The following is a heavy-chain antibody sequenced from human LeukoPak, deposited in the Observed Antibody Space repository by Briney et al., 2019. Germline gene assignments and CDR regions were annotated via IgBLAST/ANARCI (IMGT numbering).Heavy chain of an antibody. Sequence: VASVTVSCKASGYTFTSYGISWVRQAPGQGLEWMGWIIPNSGGTNYARRFQGRVTMTRDTSISTAYMELTSLRSDDTALYYCARTLTGGRGGYFDYWGQGTLVTVSS. CDR1: GYTFTSYG. CDR2: IIPNSGGT. J-gene: IGHJ4*02. D-gene: IGHD3-9*01. CDR3: ARTLTGGRGGYFDY. V-gene: IGHV1-2*02.